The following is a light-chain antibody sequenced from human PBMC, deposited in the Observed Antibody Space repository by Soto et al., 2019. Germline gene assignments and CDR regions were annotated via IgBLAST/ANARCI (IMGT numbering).Light chain of an antibody. CDR1: QDITNY. CDR3: QQHDNLPLT. CDR2: DAP. Sequence: DIQMTQSPSSLSASVGDRVTITCQASQDITNYLNWYQQKAGKAPKLLIYDAPNLETGVPSRFSGSGSGTDFTFTISSLQAEDIATYYCQQHDNLPLTFGGGTKVEIK. J-gene: IGKJ4*01. V-gene: IGKV1-33*01.